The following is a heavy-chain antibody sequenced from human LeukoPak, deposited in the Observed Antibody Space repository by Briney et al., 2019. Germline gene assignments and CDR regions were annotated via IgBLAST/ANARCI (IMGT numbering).Heavy chain of an antibody. CDR2: IKQDGSEK. Sequence: GGSLRLSCAASGFTFSSYWMSWVRQAPGKGLEWVANIKQDGSEKYYVDSVKGRFTISRDNAKNSLYLQMNSLRAEDTAVYYCARVPFAGWRRDGYNRYYYYGMDVWGQGTTVTVSS. D-gene: IGHD5-24*01. V-gene: IGHV3-7*01. CDR1: GFTFSSYW. J-gene: IGHJ6*02. CDR3: ARVPFAGWRRDGYNRYYYYGMDV.